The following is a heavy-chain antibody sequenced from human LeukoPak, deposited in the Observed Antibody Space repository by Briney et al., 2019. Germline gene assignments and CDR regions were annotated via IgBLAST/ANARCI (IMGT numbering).Heavy chain of an antibody. V-gene: IGHV1-2*02. CDR3: ARGVFPTSYFDY. CDR2: INPNSGGT. CDR1: GYTFTGYY. D-gene: IGHD3-10*01. Sequence: ASVRVSCKASGYTFTGYYMHWVRQAPGQGLEWMGWINPNSGGTNYAQKFQGRVTMTRDTSISTAYMELSRLRSDDTAVYYCARGVFPTSYFDYWGQGTLVTVSS. J-gene: IGHJ4*02.